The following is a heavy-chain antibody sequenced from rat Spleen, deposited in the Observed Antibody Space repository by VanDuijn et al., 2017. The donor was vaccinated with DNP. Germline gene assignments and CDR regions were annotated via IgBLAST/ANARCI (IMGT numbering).Heavy chain of an antibody. CDR3: ARQTLCINPYFDY. J-gene: IGHJ2*01. CDR1: GFTFSNYY. CDR2: IGTGGGNT. D-gene: IGHD1-9*01. Sequence: EVQLVESGGGLVQPGRSMKLSCAASGFTFSNYYLAWVRQAPAKGLEWVASIGTGGGNTYYRDSVKGRFTISRDNAKSTLYLQMGSLTSEDTATYYCARQTLCINPYFDYWGQGVMVTVSS. V-gene: IGHV5-25*01.